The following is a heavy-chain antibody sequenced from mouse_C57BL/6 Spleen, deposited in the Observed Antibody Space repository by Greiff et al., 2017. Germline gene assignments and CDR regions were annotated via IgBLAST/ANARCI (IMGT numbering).Heavy chain of an antibody. CDR1: GYTFTSYW. V-gene: IGHV1-53*01. Sequence: QVQLQQPGTELVKPGASVKLSCKASGYTFTSYWMHWVKQRPGQGLEWIGNINPSNGGTNYNEKFKSKATLTVDKSSSTAYMQLSSLTSEDSAVYYCARGGYGYDFYWYFDVWGTGTTVTVSS. J-gene: IGHJ1*03. D-gene: IGHD2-2*01. CDR2: INPSNGGT. CDR3: ARGGYGYDFYWYFDV.